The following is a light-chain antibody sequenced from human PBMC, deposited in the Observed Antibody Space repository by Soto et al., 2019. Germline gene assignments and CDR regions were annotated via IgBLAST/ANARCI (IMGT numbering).Light chain of an antibody. CDR3: QQYGSSPGT. V-gene: IGKV3-20*01. Sequence: DIVLTQSPGTLSLSPGERATLSCRASQNVNNNYLAWYQQKPGQAPRLLIRGASSRATGLPDRFSGSGSGTAFTLTISRLEPEDFAVYYGQQYGSSPGTFGQGTKLEIK. J-gene: IGKJ2*01. CDR2: GAS. CDR1: QNVNNNY.